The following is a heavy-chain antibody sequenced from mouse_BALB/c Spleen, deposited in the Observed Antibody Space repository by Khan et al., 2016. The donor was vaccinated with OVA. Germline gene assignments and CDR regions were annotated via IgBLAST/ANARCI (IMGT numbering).Heavy chain of an antibody. J-gene: IGHJ4*01. Sequence: QVQLKESGPGLVAPSQSLSITCSVSGFSLITYGVHWVRQSPGKGLEWLGIIWAGGSTNYNSAPMSRLSIVKDNSKSQVFLQMNSLQTDDTAMYYCARETAYYGDYEAMDYWGQGTSVTVSS. CDR2: IWAGGST. D-gene: IGHD2-13*01. CDR1: GFSLITYG. V-gene: IGHV2-9*02. CDR3: ARETAYYGDYEAMDY.